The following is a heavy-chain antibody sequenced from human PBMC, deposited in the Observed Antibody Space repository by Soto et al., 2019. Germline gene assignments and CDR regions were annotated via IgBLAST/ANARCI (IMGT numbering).Heavy chain of an antibody. Sequence: ASVKVSCKASGYTFTSYYMHWVRQAPGQGLEWMGIINPSGGSTSYAQKFQGRVTMTRDTSTSTVYMELSSLRSEDTAVYYCARDVWFGESPYYYYYGMDVWGQGTTVTVSS. V-gene: IGHV1-46*01. J-gene: IGHJ6*02. CDR3: ARDVWFGESPYYYYYGMDV. D-gene: IGHD3-10*01. CDR2: INPSGGST. CDR1: GYTFTSYY.